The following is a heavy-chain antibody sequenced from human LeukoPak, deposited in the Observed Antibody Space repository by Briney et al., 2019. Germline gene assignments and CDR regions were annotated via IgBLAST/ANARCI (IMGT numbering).Heavy chain of an antibody. V-gene: IGHV4-34*01. Sequence: SETLSLTCAVYGGSFSGYYWSWIRQPPGKGLEWIGEINHSGSTNYNPSLKSRVTISVDTSKNQFSLKLSSVTAADTAVYCCARGRYYDSSGSFDYWGQGTLVTVSS. CDR1: GGSFSGYY. CDR3: ARGRYYDSSGSFDY. CDR2: INHSGST. D-gene: IGHD3-22*01. J-gene: IGHJ4*02.